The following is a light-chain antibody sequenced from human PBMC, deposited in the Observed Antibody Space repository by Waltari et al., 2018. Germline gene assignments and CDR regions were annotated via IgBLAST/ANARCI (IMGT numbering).Light chain of an antibody. CDR3: QQYNSYPWT. Sequence: DIQMTQSPSTLSASLGDRVTITCRASQSISSWFAWYQQKPGKAPKLLIYKASSLESGVPSRFSGSGSGTEFTLTISSLQPDDFATYYCQQYNSYPWTFGQGTKVEIK. CDR2: KAS. J-gene: IGKJ1*01. CDR1: QSISSW. V-gene: IGKV1-5*03.